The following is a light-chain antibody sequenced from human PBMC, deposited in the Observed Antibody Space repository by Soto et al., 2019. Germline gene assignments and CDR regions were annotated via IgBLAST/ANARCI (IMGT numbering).Light chain of an antibody. CDR1: QGIRND. CDR2: AAS. CDR3: LQAYNYPLT. V-gene: IGKV1-6*01. Sequence: AIQMTQSRSSLSGSVGDRVSITGRASQGIRNDLGWYQQKPGKAPKLLIYAASSLQSGVPSTFSGSGSGTDFTLTISSLQPEDFATYYCLQAYNYPLTFGGGTKVDIK. J-gene: IGKJ4*01.